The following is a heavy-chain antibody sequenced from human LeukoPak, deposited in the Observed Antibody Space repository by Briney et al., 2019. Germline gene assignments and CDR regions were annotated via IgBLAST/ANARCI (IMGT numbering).Heavy chain of an antibody. CDR2: INPNSGGT. CDR3: ARVHPPIGSRPPSYYFDY. D-gene: IGHD2-15*01. CDR1: GGTFSSYA. J-gene: IGHJ4*02. V-gene: IGHV1-2*02. Sequence: ASVKVSCKASGGTFSSYAISWVRQAPGQGLEWMGWINPNSGGTNYAQKFQGRVTMTRDTSISTAYMELSRLRSDDTAVYYCARVHPPIGSRPPSYYFDYWGQGTLVTVSS.